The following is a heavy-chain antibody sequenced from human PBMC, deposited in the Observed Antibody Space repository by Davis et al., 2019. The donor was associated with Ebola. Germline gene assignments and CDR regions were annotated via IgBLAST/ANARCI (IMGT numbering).Heavy chain of an antibody. J-gene: IGHJ4*02. D-gene: IGHD2-15*01. CDR3: ASVSLGYCSGGSCYSPDY. Sequence: SVKVSCKASGGTFSSYAISWVRQAPGQGLEWMGGIIPIFGTANYAQKFQGRVTITADKSTSTAYMELSSLRSEDTAVYYCASVSLGYCSGGSCYSPDYWGQGTLVTVSS. CDR1: GGTFSSYA. CDR2: IIPIFGTA. V-gene: IGHV1-69*06.